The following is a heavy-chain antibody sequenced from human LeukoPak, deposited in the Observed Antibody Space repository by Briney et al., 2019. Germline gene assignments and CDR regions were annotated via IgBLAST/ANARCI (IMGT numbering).Heavy chain of an antibody. V-gene: IGHV1-2*02. J-gene: IGHJ3*02. D-gene: IGHD5/OR15-5a*01. CDR3: ARGRRYPTYLSNKYAFDI. CDR2: INPNSGGT. Sequence: GASVTVSCKASGYTFTGYYMHWVRQAPGQGLEWMGWINPNSGGTNYAQKFQGRVTMTRDTSISTAYMELSRLRSDDTAVYYCARGRRYPTYLSNKYAFDIWGQGTMVTVSS. CDR1: GYTFTGYY.